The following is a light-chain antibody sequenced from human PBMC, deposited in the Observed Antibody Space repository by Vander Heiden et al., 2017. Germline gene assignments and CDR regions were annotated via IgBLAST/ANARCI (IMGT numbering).Light chain of an antibody. CDR1: TSTIGAGYD. CDR3: QSYDSSLGGHVV. CDR2: DNI. J-gene: IGLJ2*01. V-gene: IGLV1-40*01. Sequence: QSVLTQPPSVSGAPGQRVPLSCTGSTSTIGAGYDVHWYQQLPGTAPKLLIYDNINRPSGVPDRFSGSKSGTSASLAITGLQAEDEADYYCQSYDSSLGGHVVFGGGTKLTVL.